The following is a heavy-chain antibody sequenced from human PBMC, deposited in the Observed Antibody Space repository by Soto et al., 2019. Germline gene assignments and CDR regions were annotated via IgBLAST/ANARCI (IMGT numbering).Heavy chain of an antibody. V-gene: IGHV1-18*01. Sequence: ASVXGSFKCSFYTFSTYGINGCLQAPGQGLEWMGWISAYNGDTEYAQNFQGRVTMTTDTSTSTAYMEPRSLRSDDTAVYYCASQHLRITRAATQCFETWGPATLVT. CDR3: ASQHLRITRAATQCFET. CDR1: FYTFSTYG. J-gene: IGHJ4*02. D-gene: IGHD3-3*01. CDR2: ISAYNGDT.